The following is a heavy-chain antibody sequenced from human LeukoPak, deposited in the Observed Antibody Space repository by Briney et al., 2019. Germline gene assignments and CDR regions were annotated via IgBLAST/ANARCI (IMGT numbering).Heavy chain of an antibody. V-gene: IGHV3-23*01. CDR3: AKDGRSDLGDHHEYFDY. J-gene: IGHJ4*02. Sequence: PGGSLRLSCAASGSPFSSYAMSWVRQAPGKGLEWVSAVSYTGGMTYYADSVKGRFTISRDNSKNTPYLQMNGLRAEDTAVYYCAKDGRSDLGDHHEYFDYWGQGTLVTVSS. D-gene: IGHD4-17*01. CDR1: GSPFSSYA. CDR2: VSYTGGMT.